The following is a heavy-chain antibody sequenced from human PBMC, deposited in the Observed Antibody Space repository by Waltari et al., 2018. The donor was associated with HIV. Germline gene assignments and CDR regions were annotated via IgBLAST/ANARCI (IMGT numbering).Heavy chain of an antibody. D-gene: IGHD5-18*01. Sequence: VQLVESGGGLVRSGRSLRLSCTASGFSFDDRSMYWYRPAPGKGLEWVGFIRTKPYGGTTEYGASVKGRFTISRDDSKSIAYLQMKSLKSDDAAVYYCSRLVVGYNYGYYFDSWGQGTLVTVSS. J-gene: IGHJ4*02. CDR1: GFSFDDRS. CDR2: IRTKPYGGTT. CDR3: SRLVVGYNYGYYFDS. V-gene: IGHV3-49*03.